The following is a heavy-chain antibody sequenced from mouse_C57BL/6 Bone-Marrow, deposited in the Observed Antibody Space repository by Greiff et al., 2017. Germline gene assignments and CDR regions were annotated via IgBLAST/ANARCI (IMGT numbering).Heavy chain of an antibody. CDR1: GFTFSSYA. D-gene: IGHD3-1*01. CDR3: ARFGAPAWFAY. Sequence: EVQLVESGGDLVKPGGSLKLSCAASGFTFSSYAMSWVRQTPEKRLEWVATISDGGSYTYYPDNVKGRFTISRDNAKNNLYLQMSHLKSEDTAMYYCARFGAPAWFAYWGQGTLVTVSA. V-gene: IGHV5-4*01. J-gene: IGHJ3*01. CDR2: ISDGGSYT.